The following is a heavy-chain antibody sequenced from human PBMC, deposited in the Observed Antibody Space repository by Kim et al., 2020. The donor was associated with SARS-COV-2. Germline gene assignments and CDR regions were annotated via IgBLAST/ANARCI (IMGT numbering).Heavy chain of an antibody. CDR2: ISGSGGST. V-gene: IGHV3-23*01. J-gene: IGHJ4*02. Sequence: GGSLRLSCAVSGFTFSSYAMSWVRQAPGKGLEWVSAISGSGGSTYYADSVKGRFTISRDNSKNTLYLQMNSLRAEDTAVYYCANLYSSSWYFDYWGQGTLVTVSS. D-gene: IGHD6-13*01. CDR3: ANLYSSSWYFDY. CDR1: GFTFSSYA.